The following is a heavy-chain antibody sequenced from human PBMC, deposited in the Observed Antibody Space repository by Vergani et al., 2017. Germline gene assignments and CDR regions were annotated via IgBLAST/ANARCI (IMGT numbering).Heavy chain of an antibody. D-gene: IGHD3-3*01. CDR2: INIDGSST. V-gene: IGHV3-74*01. CDR3: ARAFSFFGYGY. CDR1: GFTFSSYW. Sequence: EVQLVESGGGLVQPGGSLRLSCAAPGFTFSSYWMHWVRQAPGKGLVWVSRINIDGSSTSYADSVKGRFTISRDNAKNTLYLQMNSLRAEDTAVDYCARAFSFFGYGYWGQGTLVTVSS. J-gene: IGHJ4*02.